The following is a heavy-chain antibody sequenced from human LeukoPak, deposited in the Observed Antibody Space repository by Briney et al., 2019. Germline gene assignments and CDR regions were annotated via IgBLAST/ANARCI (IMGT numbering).Heavy chain of an antibody. CDR3: ARGLLVADAFDI. CDR2: IYTSGST. J-gene: IGHJ3*02. D-gene: IGHD2-15*01. CDR1: GGSISSGSYY. Sequence: SETLSLTCTVSGGSISSGSYYWSWIRQPAGKGLEWIGRIYTSGSTHYNPSLKSRVTISVDTSKNQFSLKLSSVTAADTAVYYCARGLLVADAFDIWGQGTMVTVSS. V-gene: IGHV4-61*02.